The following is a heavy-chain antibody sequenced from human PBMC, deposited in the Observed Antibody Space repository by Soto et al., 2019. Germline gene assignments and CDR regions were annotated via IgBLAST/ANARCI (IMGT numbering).Heavy chain of an antibody. V-gene: IGHV3-11*05. Sequence: QVQLVESGGGLVKPGGSLRLSCAASGFTFSDYYMSWIRQAPGKGLEWVSYISSSSSYTNYADSVKGRFTISRDNPKNSLYLQMNRLRAEDPAVYYCARKLGYCSGGSCAQPWFDPWGQGTLVTVSS. CDR1: GFTFSDYY. D-gene: IGHD2-15*01. J-gene: IGHJ5*02. CDR2: ISSSSSYT. CDR3: ARKLGYCSGGSCAQPWFDP.